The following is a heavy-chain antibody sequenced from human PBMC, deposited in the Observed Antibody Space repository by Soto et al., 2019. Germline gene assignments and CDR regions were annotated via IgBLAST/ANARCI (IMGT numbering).Heavy chain of an antibody. D-gene: IGHD2-15*01. Sequence: QVQLVQSGAEVKKPGSSVKVSCKVSGGPFSSYVISWVRQAPGQGLEWMGGVTPIFGTTNYAHQFQGRVTITADESTSTAYMDLSSLRPEDTATYVCARLPRVVMPTLEGGLDVWGQGTTVTVYS. V-gene: IGHV1-69*12. J-gene: IGHJ6*02. CDR2: VTPIFGTT. CDR3: ARLPRVVMPTLEGGLDV. CDR1: GGPFSSYV.